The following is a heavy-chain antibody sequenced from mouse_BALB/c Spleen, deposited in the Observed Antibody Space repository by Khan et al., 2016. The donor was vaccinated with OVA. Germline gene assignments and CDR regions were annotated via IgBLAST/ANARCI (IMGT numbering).Heavy chain of an antibody. J-gene: IGHJ3*01. V-gene: IGHV2-2*02. CDR1: GFSLTSYG. CDR3: ARNYDDDEGLAY. D-gene: IGHD2-4*01. Sequence: QMQLEESGPGLVQPSQSLSITCTVSGFSLTSYGVHWVRQSPGKGLEWLGVIWSGGSTDYNEAFISRLSISKDNSKSQVFFKMNSLQGNDTAIYYCARNYDDDEGLAYWGQGTLVTVSA. CDR2: IWSGGST.